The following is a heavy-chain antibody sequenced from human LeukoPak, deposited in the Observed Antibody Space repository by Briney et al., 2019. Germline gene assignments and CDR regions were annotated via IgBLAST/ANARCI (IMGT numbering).Heavy chain of an antibody. J-gene: IGHJ4*02. CDR3: AKKSPDSSGNPAYD. Sequence: PGGFLRLSCAGAGFTFSNYGMSWVRQAPGKGLEWVSVISRSGTETYHADSVRGRFTISRDNAKNTLYLQMNSLRAEDTAVYYCAKKSPDSSGNPAYDWGQGTLVTVSS. CDR2: ISRSGTET. CDR1: GFTFSNYG. V-gene: IGHV3-23*01. D-gene: IGHD4-23*01.